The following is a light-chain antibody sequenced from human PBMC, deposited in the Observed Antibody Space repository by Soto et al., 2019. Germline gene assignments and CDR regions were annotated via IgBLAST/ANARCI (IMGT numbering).Light chain of an antibody. CDR3: QQYVSSSYT. J-gene: IGKJ2*01. CDR1: QSISSSY. CDR2: VAS. Sequence: EIVLTQSPGTLSLSPGERATLSCRASQSISSSYLAWYQQKPGQAPRVLIYVASSRATGNPDRFSGSGSGTDFTLTISRLEPEDFAVYYCQQYVSSSYTFGQGTQLEIK. V-gene: IGKV3-20*01.